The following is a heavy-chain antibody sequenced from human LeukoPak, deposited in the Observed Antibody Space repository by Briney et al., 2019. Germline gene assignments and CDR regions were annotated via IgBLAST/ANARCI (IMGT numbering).Heavy chain of an antibody. CDR3: AKARAGDITAAFNY. CDR1: GFTFSSYS. D-gene: IGHD6-13*01. CDR2: ISGSGGST. Sequence: PGGSLRLTCAASGFTFSSYSMSWVRRAPGKGLEWVSSISGSGGSTYYADSVKGRFTISRDNSKNTLYLQMNSLRAEDTAVYYCAKARAGDITAAFNYWGQGTLVTVSS. V-gene: IGHV3-23*01. J-gene: IGHJ4*02.